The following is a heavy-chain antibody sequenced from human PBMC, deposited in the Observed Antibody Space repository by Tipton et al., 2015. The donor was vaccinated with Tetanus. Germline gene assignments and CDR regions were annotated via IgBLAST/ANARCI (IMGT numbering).Heavy chain of an antibody. CDR3: ARRGEARANWFDS. V-gene: IGHV3-53*01. Sequence: SLRLSCVASGFIVSSHYMSWVRQAPGKGLEWVSVMYSGGDTYYVDSVKGRFSISRDNAKNTLYLQMNTLRDDDTAVYYCARRGEARANWFDSWGQGTLVTVSS. CDR1: GFIVSSHY. J-gene: IGHJ5*01. CDR2: MYSGGDT.